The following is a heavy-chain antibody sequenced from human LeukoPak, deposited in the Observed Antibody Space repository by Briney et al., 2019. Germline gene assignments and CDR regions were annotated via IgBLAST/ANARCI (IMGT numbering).Heavy chain of an antibody. V-gene: IGHV1-69*13. J-gene: IGHJ4*02. D-gene: IGHD3-22*01. CDR1: GGTFSSYA. CDR2: IIPIFGTA. CDR3: ARDSQKDSPPDY. Sequence: GASVKVSCKASGGTFSSYAISWVRQAPGQGLEWMGGIIPIFGTANYAQKFQGRVTITADESTSTAYMELSSLRSEDTAVYYCARDSQKDSPPDYWGQGTLVTVSS.